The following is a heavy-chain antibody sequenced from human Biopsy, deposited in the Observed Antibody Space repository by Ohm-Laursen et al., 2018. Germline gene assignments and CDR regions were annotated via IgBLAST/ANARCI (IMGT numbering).Heavy chain of an antibody. CDR3: ARLGSGDYFPTFFDF. V-gene: IGHV4-31*03. J-gene: IGHJ4*02. CDR2: IFYSANT. Sequence: TLSLTCTVSVVSINGGRYYWNWIRHHPGKGLEWIGHIFYSANTYYNPSLKSRVNISVDTSKNQFSLKLSSVTAANTAVYYCARLGSGDYFPTFFDFWGQGALVTVSS. D-gene: IGHD5-12*01. CDR1: VVSINGGRYY.